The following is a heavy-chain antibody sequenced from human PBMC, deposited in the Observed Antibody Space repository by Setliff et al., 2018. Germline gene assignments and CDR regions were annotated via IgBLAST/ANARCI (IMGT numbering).Heavy chain of an antibody. CDR2: FNPSGGST. D-gene: IGHD4-4*01. J-gene: IGHJ4*02. Sequence: RASVKVSCKTSAYSFSGYYIHWVRQAPGQGLEWIGLFNPSGGSTKYAEKFQGRVTLTRDTSASTVYMDLSSLRSEDTATYYCARGDYSNPCDYWGQGTLVTVS. CDR3: ARGDYSNPCDY. V-gene: IGHV1-46*01. CDR1: AYSFSGYY.